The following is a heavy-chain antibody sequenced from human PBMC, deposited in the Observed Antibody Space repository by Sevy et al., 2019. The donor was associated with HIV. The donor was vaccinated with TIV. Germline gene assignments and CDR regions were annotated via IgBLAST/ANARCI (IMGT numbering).Heavy chain of an antibody. CDR3: ARNRDDSSGFHMDV. V-gene: IGHV3-7*01. Sequence: GGSLRLSCAASGFTFSSYEMNWVHQAPGKGLEWVANIKQDGSEKYYVDSVKGRFTISRDNAKKSLYLQMNSLRAEDTAVYYCARNRDDSSGFHMDVWGQGTTVTVSS. J-gene: IGHJ6*02. CDR1: GFTFSSYE. D-gene: IGHD5-12*01. CDR2: IKQDGSEK.